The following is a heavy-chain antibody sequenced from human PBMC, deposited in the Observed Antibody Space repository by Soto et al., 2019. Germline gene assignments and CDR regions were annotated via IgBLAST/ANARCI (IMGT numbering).Heavy chain of an antibody. D-gene: IGHD3-22*01. CDR3: ARPSYYGSSGYYSGSHAFDI. CDR2: IIPVFGTA. Sequence: QVQLVQSGAEVKKPGSSVKVSCKASGGTFSSYAISWVRQAPGQGLELMGGIIPVFGTANYAQKFQGRVKIIADESTSTTYMELSSLRSEDTAVYFCARPSYYGSSGYYSGSHAFDIWGQGTMVTVSS. J-gene: IGHJ3*02. V-gene: IGHV1-69*01. CDR1: GGTFSSYA.